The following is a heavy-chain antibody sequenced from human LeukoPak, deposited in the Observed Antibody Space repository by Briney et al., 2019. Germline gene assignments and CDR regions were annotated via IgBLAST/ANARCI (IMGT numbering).Heavy chain of an antibody. Sequence: ASVKVSCKASGYTFTGYYMHWVRQAPGQGLEWMGWINPNSGGTNYAQKFQGRVTMTRDTSISTAYMELSRLRSDDTAVYYCARGMAGVGAPWYYYYYMDVWGKGTTVTVSS. V-gene: IGHV1-2*02. D-gene: IGHD1-26*01. CDR2: INPNSGGT. CDR3: ARGMAGVGAPWYYYYYMDV. J-gene: IGHJ6*03. CDR1: GYTFTGYY.